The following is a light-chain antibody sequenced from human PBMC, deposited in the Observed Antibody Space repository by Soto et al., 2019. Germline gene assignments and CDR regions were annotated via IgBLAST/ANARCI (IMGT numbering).Light chain of an antibody. V-gene: IGKV2-30*01. Sequence: DVVMTQSPLSLPVTLGQPASISCRSSQSLVYSDGNTYLNWFQQRPGQSPRRLIYKVSNRDSGVPDRFTGSGSGTEFTLTITSLQSEDFAVYYCQHYSDWPLTFGGGTKVDIK. CDR3: QHYSDWPLT. CDR1: QSLVYSDGNTY. J-gene: IGKJ4*01. CDR2: KVS.